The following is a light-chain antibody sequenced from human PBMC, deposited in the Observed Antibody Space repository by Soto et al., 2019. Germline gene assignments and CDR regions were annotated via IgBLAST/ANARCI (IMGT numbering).Light chain of an antibody. CDR3: LQINSYPYT. CDR2: AAS. J-gene: IGKJ2*01. Sequence: IQLTQSPSSLPASFGDRVTITSRASQGIPTYLAWYRQKPGKAPKLLIYAASALQSGVPSRFSGSGSGTDFTLTISSLQPEDFATYYCLQINSYPYTFGQGTKLEIK. CDR1: QGIPTY. V-gene: IGKV1-9*01.